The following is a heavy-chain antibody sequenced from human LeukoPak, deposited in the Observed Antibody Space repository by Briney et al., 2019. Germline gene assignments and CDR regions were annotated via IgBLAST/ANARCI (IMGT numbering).Heavy chain of an antibody. J-gene: IGHJ4*02. V-gene: IGHV3-33*01. CDR3: AREVDSSGYSHYFDY. Sequence: PGGSLRLSCAASGFTFSSYGMHWVRQAPGKGLEWVAVIWYDGSNKYYADSVKGRFTISRDNSKNTLYLQMNSLRAEDTAVYYCAREVDSSGYSHYFDYWGQGTLVTVSS. CDR1: GFTFSSYG. CDR2: IWYDGSNK. D-gene: IGHD3-22*01.